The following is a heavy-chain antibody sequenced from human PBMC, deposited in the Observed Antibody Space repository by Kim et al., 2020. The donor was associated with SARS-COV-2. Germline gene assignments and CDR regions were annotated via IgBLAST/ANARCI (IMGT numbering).Heavy chain of an antibody. J-gene: IGHJ6*02. CDR1: GFTFSSYA. V-gene: IGHV3-23*01. Sequence: GGSLRLSCAASGFTFSSYAMSWVRQAPGKGLEWVSAISGSGGSTYYADSVKGRFTISRDNSKNTLYLQMNSLRAEDTAVYYCATDYYDSSGYYYVYYYYGMDVWGQGTTVTVSS. CDR2: ISGSGGST. CDR3: ATDYYDSSGYYYVYYYYGMDV. D-gene: IGHD3-22*01.